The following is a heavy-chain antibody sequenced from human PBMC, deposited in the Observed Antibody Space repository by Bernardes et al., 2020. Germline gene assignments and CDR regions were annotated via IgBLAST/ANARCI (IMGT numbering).Heavy chain of an antibody. V-gene: IGHV1-8*01. Sequence: ASVKVSCMASGYTFTSYDINWVRQATGQGLEWMGWMNPNSGNTGYAQKFQGRVTMTRNTSISTAYMELSSLRSEDTAVYYCARASSWYYYYGMDVWGKGTTVTVSS. CDR2: MNPNSGNT. CDR1: GYTFTSYD. CDR3: ARASSWYYYYGMDV. J-gene: IGHJ6*04. D-gene: IGHD6-13*01.